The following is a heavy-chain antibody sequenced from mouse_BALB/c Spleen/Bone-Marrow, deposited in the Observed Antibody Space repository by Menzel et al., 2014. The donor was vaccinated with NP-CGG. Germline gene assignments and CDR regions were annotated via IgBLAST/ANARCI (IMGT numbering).Heavy chain of an antibody. Sequence: EVKVVASGGGLVQPGGSLKLSCAASGFTFSNYGMSWVRQTPDKRLELVANINSNGDSIYYPDSVKGRFTISRDNAKNARSLQMSRLKSEDTAMYHCVRGVDRQSWCAYWGQGTLVTVSA. V-gene: IGHV5-6-3*01. CDR1: GFTFSNYG. J-gene: IGHJ3*01. CDR2: INSNGDSI. CDR3: VRGVDRQSWCAY.